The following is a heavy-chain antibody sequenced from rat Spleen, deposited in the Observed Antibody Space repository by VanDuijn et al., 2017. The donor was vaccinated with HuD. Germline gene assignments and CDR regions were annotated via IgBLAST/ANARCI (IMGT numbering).Heavy chain of an antibody. CDR3: TRHFGLYYFDY. CDR2: VSTGGGT. V-gene: IGHV5-25*01. D-gene: IGHD4-3*01. Sequence: EVQLVESGGGLVQPGRSLKLSCAASGFTYSNYVMAWVRQAPTKGLEWVASVSTGGGTYYGDSVKGRFTISRDNAKSTLYLQMNSLRSEDTATYYCTRHFGLYYFDYWGQGVMVTVSS. J-gene: IGHJ2*01. CDR1: GFTYSNYV.